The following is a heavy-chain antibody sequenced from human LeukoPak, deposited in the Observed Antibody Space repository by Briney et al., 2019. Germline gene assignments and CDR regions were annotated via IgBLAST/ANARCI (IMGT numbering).Heavy chain of an antibody. Sequence: GEPLKISCRGSGYNFTNYWIGWVRQMPGKGLEWMGIVYPGDSDTRYSPSFQGQVTISADKSISTAYLHWSSLKASDSAMYYCTRRGGGVSYDYWGQGTLVTVSS. CDR1: GYNFTNYW. V-gene: IGHV5-51*01. J-gene: IGHJ4*02. CDR3: TRRGGGVSYDY. D-gene: IGHD2-21*01. CDR2: VYPGDSDT.